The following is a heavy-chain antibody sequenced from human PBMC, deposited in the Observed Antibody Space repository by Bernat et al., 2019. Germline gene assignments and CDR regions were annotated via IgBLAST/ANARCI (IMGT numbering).Heavy chain of an antibody. J-gene: IGHJ4*02. CDR2: IGTAGDP. CDR3: ARDVGHGGFDY. V-gene: IGHV3-13*05. Sequence: EVQLVESGGGLVQPGGSLRLSCAASGFTFSSYDMHWVRQATGKGLEWVSAIGTAGDPYYPGSVKGRFTISRENAKNSWYLQMNSLRAGDTAVYYCARDVGHGGFDYWGQGTLVTVSS. CDR1: GFTFSSYD. D-gene: IGHD1-26*01.